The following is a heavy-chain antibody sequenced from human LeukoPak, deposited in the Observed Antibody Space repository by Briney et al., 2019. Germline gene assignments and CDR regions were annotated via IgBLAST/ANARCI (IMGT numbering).Heavy chain of an antibody. J-gene: IGHJ3*02. CDR2: INPSGGST. D-gene: IGHD3-22*01. V-gene: IGHV1-46*01. CDR1: GGTFISYA. CDR3: ARDSPYYYDSSGYLEHAFDI. Sequence: ASVKVSCKASGGTFISYAISWVRQAPGQGLEWMGIINPSGGSTSYAQKFQGRVTMSRDMSTSTVYMELSSLRSEDTAVYYCARDSPYYYDSSGYLEHAFDIWGQGTMVTVSS.